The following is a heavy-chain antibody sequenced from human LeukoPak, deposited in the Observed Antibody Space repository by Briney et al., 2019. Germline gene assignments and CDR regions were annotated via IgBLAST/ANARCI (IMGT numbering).Heavy chain of an antibody. J-gene: IGHJ4*02. Sequence: SETLSLTCTVSRGSISSTSYYWGWIRQPPGKGLEWIGSIYYSGSTYYNPSLKSRVTISVDTSKNQFSLQLSSVTAADTAVYYCAGMGSSGWYGSTDYWGQGTLVTVFS. CDR1: RGSISSTSYY. CDR3: AGMGSSGWYGSTDY. CDR2: IYYSGST. V-gene: IGHV4-39*01. D-gene: IGHD6-19*01.